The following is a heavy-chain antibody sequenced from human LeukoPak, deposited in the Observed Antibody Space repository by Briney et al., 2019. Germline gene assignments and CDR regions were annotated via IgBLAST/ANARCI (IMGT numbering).Heavy chain of an antibody. Sequence: SQTLSLTCTVSGGSISSGGYYWSWIRQHPGKGLEWIGYIYYSGSTYYNPSLKSRVTISVDTSKNQFSLKLSSVTAADTAVYYCARSDDYGDPFDPWGQGTLVTVSS. D-gene: IGHD4-17*01. CDR1: GGSISSGGYY. J-gene: IGHJ5*02. CDR3: ARSDDYGDPFDP. CDR2: IYYSGST. V-gene: IGHV4-31*03.